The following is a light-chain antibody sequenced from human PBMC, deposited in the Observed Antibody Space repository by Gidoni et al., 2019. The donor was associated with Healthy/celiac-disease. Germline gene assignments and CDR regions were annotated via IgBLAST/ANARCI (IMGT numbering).Light chain of an antibody. CDR1: QSISSY. V-gene: IGKV1-39*01. CDR3: QQSYSNPPT. J-gene: IGKJ4*01. CDR2: AAS. Sequence: DIQMTHSPSSLSASVGDRVTITCRASQSISSYLNWYQQKPGKAPKLLIYAASRLQSGVPSRFSGSGSGTDFTLTSRSLQTEDFATYYCQQSYSNPPTFXGXTKVEIK.